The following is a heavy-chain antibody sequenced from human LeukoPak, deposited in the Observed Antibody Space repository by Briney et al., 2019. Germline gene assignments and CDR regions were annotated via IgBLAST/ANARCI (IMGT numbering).Heavy chain of an antibody. CDR2: IRGRSDTT. Sequence: GGSLRLSCAASGFTFTMFSMNWLRQAPGKGLEWIAFIRGRSDTTYYADSVQGRFTISRDNAEDSVYLQMNSLRVEDAAVYYRARTYDFGIGPPGDAFDNWGQGTLVTVFS. V-gene: IGHV3-48*01. J-gene: IGHJ3*02. CDR3: ARTYDFGIGPPGDAFDN. CDR1: GFTFTMFS. D-gene: IGHD3-3*01.